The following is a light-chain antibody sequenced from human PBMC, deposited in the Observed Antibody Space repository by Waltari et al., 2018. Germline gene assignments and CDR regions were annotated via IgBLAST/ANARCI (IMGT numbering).Light chain of an antibody. V-gene: IGKV2-28*01. CDR1: QSLLHSNGYNY. J-gene: IGKJ1*01. Sequence: DIVMTQSPLSLPVTPGEPDSISCRSSQSLLHSNGYNYLDWYLQKPGQSPQLLIYLGTNRASGVPDRFSGSGSGTDYTLKISRVEAEDVGVYYCMQARQTPWTFGQGTKVEIK. CDR3: MQARQTPWT. CDR2: LGT.